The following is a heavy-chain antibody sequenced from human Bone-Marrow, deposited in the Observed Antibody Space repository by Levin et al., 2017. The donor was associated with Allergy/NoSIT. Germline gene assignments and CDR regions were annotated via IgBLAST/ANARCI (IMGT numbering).Heavy chain of an antibody. Sequence: GGSLRLSCAASGFTFSNAWMSWVRQAPGKGLEWVGRIKSKTDGGTTDYAAPVKGRFTISRDDSKNTLYLQMNSLKTEDTAVYYCTTDPRWFSYGEDAFDIWGQGTMVTVSS. D-gene: IGHD4-17*01. V-gene: IGHV3-15*01. CDR2: IKSKTDGGTT. CDR1: GFTFSNAW. J-gene: IGHJ3*02. CDR3: TTDPRWFSYGEDAFDI.